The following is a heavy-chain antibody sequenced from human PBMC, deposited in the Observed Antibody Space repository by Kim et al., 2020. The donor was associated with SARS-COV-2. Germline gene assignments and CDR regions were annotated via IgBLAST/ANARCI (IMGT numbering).Heavy chain of an antibody. CDR1: GGSFSGYY. D-gene: IGHD3-10*01. V-gene: IGHV4-34*01. Sequence: SETLSLTCAVYGGSFSGYYWSWIRQPPGKGLEWIGEINHSGSTNYNPSLKSRVTISVDTSKNQFSLKLSSVTAADTAVYYCARGKYRITMVRGVISPTGWFDPWGQGTLVTVSS. CDR2: INHSGST. CDR3: ARGKYRITMVRGVISPTGWFDP. J-gene: IGHJ5*02.